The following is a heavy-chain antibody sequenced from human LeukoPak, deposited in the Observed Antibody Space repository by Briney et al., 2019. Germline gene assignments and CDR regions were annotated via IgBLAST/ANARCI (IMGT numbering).Heavy chain of an antibody. CDR2: IIPIFGTA. J-gene: IGHJ4*02. CDR1: GGTFSSYA. Sequence: GASVKVSCKASGGTFSSYAISWVRQAPGQGLEWMGGIIPIFGTANSAQKFQGRVTITADESTSTAYMELSSLRSEDTAVYYCARVKDILTGPLDYWGQGTLVTVSS. D-gene: IGHD3-9*01. V-gene: IGHV1-69*13. CDR3: ARVKDILTGPLDY.